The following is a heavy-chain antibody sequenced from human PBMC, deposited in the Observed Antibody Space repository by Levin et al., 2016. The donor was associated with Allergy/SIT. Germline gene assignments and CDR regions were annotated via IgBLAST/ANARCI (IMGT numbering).Heavy chain of an antibody. Sequence: SETLSLTCAVYGGSFSGYYWGWIRQSPGKGLEWIGEINRNGNTNYNPSLKSRVTISVDTSKNQFSLNLTSVTAADTAVYYCARKWMVRGLIGPFDYWGQGTPVTVSS. CDR3: ARKWMVRGLIGPFDY. D-gene: IGHD3-10*01. CDR1: GGSFSGYY. J-gene: IGHJ4*02. V-gene: IGHV4-34*01. CDR2: INRNGNT.